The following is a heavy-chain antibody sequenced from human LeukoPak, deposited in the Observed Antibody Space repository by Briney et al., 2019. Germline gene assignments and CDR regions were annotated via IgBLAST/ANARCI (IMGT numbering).Heavy chain of an antibody. CDR3: AKDRMVRGIRPRDFDY. D-gene: IGHD3-10*01. CDR1: GFTFSSYG. Sequence: PGGSLRLSCAASGFTFSSYGMSWVHQAPGKGLEWVSAISGSGGSTYYADSVKGRFTISRDNSKNTLYLQMNSLRAEDTAVYYCAKDRMVRGIRPRDFDYWGQGTLVTVSS. J-gene: IGHJ4*02. V-gene: IGHV3-23*01. CDR2: ISGSGGST.